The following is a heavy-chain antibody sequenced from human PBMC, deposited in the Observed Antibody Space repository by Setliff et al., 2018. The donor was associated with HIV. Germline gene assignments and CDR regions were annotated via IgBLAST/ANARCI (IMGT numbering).Heavy chain of an antibody. CDR3: AREGFSIGAFDI. D-gene: IGHD6-6*01. CDR2: ISSSSSYI. J-gene: IGHJ3*02. Sequence: GSLRLSCAASGFTFINYGMHWVRQTPGEGLEWVSSISSSSSYIYYADSVKGRFTISRDNAKNSLSLQMNSLRAEDTAVYYCAREGFSIGAFDIWGQGTMVTVSS. V-gene: IGHV3-21*01. CDR1: GFTFINYG.